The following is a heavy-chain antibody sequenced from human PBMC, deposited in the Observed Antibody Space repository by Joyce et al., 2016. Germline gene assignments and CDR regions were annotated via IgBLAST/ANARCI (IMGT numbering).Heavy chain of an antibody. Sequence: EVQLVQSGAEVKKPGESLKISCKVSAYSFTNYWIGWVRQMPGKGLELMGIIYPGYSDTRYSPSFQGQVNISVDKSINTAYLQWSSLKASDTAMYYCARPASSGWYVAFDFWGQGTMVTVSS. V-gene: IGHV5-51*01. CDR1: AYSFTNYW. CDR2: IYPGYSDT. CDR3: ARPASSGWYVAFDF. D-gene: IGHD6-19*01. J-gene: IGHJ3*01.